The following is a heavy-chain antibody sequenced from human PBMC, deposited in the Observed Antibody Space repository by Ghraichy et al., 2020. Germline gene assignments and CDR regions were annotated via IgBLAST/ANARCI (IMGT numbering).Heavy chain of an antibody. D-gene: IGHD4-11*01. Sequence: ASVKVSCKASGYTFTGYYMHWVRQAPGQGLEWMGWINPNSGGTNYAQKFQGRVTMTRDTSISTAYMELSRLRSDDTAVYYCAGSRTVTLNYGMDVWGQGTTVTVSS. CDR2: INPNSGGT. J-gene: IGHJ6*02. CDR3: AGSRTVTLNYGMDV. V-gene: IGHV1-2*02. CDR1: GYTFTGYY.